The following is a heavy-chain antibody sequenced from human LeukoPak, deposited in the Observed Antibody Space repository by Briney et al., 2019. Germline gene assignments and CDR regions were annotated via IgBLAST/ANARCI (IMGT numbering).Heavy chain of an antibody. Sequence: RGESLKISCKASGYSFSSYWIAWVRQMPGRGLEWMGIIYPGDSDTRYSPSFQGQVTISADWSISTASLHWSSLEASDSAIYYCARRDGYFDPFDYWGQGTLVTVSS. J-gene: IGHJ4*02. D-gene: IGHD3-9*01. CDR3: ARRDGYFDPFDY. CDR2: IYPGDSDT. V-gene: IGHV5-51*01. CDR1: GYSFSSYW.